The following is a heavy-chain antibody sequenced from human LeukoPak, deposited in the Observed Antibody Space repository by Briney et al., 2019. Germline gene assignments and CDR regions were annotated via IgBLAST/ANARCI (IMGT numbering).Heavy chain of an antibody. CDR3: ARDEGGIAASGPYYFDY. D-gene: IGHD6-13*01. V-gene: IGHV1-18*01. Sequence: ASVKVSCKASGYTFTRYGISWVRQAPGQGLEWMGWISAYNGNTNYAQKLQGRVTMTTDTSTSTAYMELRSLRSDDTAVYYCARDEGGIAASGPYYFDYWGQGTLVTVSS. CDR2: ISAYNGNT. J-gene: IGHJ4*02. CDR1: GYTFTRYG.